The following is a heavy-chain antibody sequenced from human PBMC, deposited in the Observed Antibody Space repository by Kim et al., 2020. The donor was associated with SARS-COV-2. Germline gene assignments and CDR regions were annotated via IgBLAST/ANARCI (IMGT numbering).Heavy chain of an antibody. V-gene: IGHV1-2*06. D-gene: IGHD3-22*01. J-gene: IGHJ6*02. Sequence: ASVQVSCKASGYTFTDYYMHWARQAPGQGLEWMGRINSNSCGTNHPQKFQGRVTMTRDTSISTAYMELRRLSSDDTAVYYCARDYYDSSRSRGMDVCGQG. CDR3: ARDYYDSSRSRGMDV. CDR2: INSNSCGT. CDR1: GYTFTDYY.